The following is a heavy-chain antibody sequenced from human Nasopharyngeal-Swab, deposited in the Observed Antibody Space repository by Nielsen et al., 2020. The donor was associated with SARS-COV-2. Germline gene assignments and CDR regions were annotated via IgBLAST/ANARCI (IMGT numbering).Heavy chain of an antibody. J-gene: IGHJ2*01. CDR2: IDATGTT. CDR1: GGSITSGSYF. D-gene: IGHD4-11*01. CDR3: AREDPPYRAFWYYDL. Sequence: SQTLSLTCAVSGGSITSGSYFWTWLRRPAGKGLEWIGRIDATGTTNYNPALKSRVTMAVDASKNQFSLSLTSVTAADTAVYYCAREDPPYRAFWYYDLWGRGTLVTVSS. V-gene: IGHV4-61*02.